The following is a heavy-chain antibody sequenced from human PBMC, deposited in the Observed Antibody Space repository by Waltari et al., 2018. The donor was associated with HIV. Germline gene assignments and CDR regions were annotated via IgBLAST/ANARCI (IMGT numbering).Heavy chain of an antibody. CDR3: ARHGRETLLFDY. D-gene: IGHD1-26*01. V-gene: IGHV4-34*01. Sequence: QVQLQQWGAGLLKPSETLSLTCAVYGGSFSGYYWSWIRQPPGKGLEWIGEINHSGSTNYNPSLKSRVTISVDTSKNQFSLKLSSVTAADTAVYYCARHGRETLLFDYWGQGTLVTVSS. CDR1: GGSFSGYY. J-gene: IGHJ4*02. CDR2: INHSGST.